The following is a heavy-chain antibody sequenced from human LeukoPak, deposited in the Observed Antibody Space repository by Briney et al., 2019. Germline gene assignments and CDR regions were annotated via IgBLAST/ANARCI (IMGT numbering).Heavy chain of an antibody. Sequence: GGSLRISCEASGFTFSSYEMDWVRQAPGKGLEWISYISSRGGTIYYADSVKGRFTISRDNAKNSLYLQMNSLRAEDTAVYYCAKETRGSYSDYWGQGTLVTVSS. CDR3: AKETRGSYSDY. CDR2: ISSRGGTI. J-gene: IGHJ4*02. V-gene: IGHV3-48*03. D-gene: IGHD1-26*01. CDR1: GFTFSSYE.